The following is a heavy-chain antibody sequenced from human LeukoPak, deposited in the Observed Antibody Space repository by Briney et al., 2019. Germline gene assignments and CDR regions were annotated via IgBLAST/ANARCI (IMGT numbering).Heavy chain of an antibody. V-gene: IGHV3-23*01. Sequence: GGSLRLSCAASGFTFYRFALSWVRQAPGKGLEWVSGISISGGVTYYADSVKGRFTISRDNSKSTVYLQMASLRAEDTAVYYCAKGGIYGDFGTFWGQGTLVAVSP. D-gene: IGHD4-17*01. CDR1: GFTFYRFA. CDR3: AKGGIYGDFGTF. J-gene: IGHJ4*02. CDR2: ISISGGVT.